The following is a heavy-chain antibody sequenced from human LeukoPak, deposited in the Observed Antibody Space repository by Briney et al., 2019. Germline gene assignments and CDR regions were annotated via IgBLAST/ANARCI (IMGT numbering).Heavy chain of an antibody. CDR3: ARDGRRLFDP. J-gene: IGHJ5*02. D-gene: IGHD1-26*01. V-gene: IGHV4-59*12. CDR2: IYYSGST. CDR1: GGSLSSYY. Sequence: SETLSLTCTVCGGSLSSYYWSWLGQPPGKGLEGIGYIYYSGSTKYNPSLRSRVTISVDTSKNQFSLKLSSVTAADTAVYYCARDGRRLFDPWGQGTLVTVSS.